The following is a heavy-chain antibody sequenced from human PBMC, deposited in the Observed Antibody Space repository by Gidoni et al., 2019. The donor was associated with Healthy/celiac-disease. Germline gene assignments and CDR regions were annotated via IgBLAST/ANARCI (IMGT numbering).Heavy chain of an antibody. CDR1: AFPFGRYS. CDR2: ISSSSSTI. J-gene: IGHJ3*02. Sequence: EVQLVESGGGLVQPGGSLRLSCAASAFPFGRYSMNWVRQAPGKGLEWVSYISSSSSTIYYADSVKGRFTISRDNAKNSLYLQMNSLRDEDTAVYYCARDPYYDILTGWHAFDIWGQGTMVTVSS. D-gene: IGHD3-9*01. CDR3: ARDPYYDILTGWHAFDI. V-gene: IGHV3-48*02.